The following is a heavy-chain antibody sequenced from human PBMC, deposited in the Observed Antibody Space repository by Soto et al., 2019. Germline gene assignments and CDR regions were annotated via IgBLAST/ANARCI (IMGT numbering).Heavy chain of an antibody. CDR3: TRDLGGSSTNFDY. Sequence: QVQLVQSGTEVKKPGDSVKVSCKASGYTFSTLGITWVRQAPGQGLEWMGWISAYNGNTNYAQRLQGRVTLTTAPSTSTAYLDLRSLTSDDTAVYYCTRDLGGSSTNFDYWGQGTLVIVSS. V-gene: IGHV1-18*01. CDR2: ISAYNGNT. CDR1: GYTFSTLG. J-gene: IGHJ4*02. D-gene: IGHD2-15*01.